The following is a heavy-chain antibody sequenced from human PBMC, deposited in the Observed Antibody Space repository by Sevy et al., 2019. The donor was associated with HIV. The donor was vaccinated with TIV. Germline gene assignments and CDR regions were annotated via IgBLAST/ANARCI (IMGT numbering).Heavy chain of an antibody. CDR2: IRSKDYGGTI. CDR3: TTDLGVFYGSGSSGAFDF. CDR1: GFTFGGYA. V-gene: IGHV3-49*03. J-gene: IGHJ3*01. D-gene: IGHD3-10*01. Sequence: GGSLRLSCTGSGFTFGGYALSWFRQAPGKGLEWVGFIRSKDYGGTIEYAASVKGRFIISRDDSKSIAYLQMDSLKTEDTAVYYCTTDLGVFYGSGSSGAFDFWGQGTMFTVSS.